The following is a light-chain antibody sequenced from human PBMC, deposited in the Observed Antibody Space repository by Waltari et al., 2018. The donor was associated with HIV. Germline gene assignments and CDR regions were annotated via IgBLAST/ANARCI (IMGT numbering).Light chain of an antibody. CDR3: AAWDDSLNGPV. V-gene: IGLV1-44*01. Sequence: QSVLTQSPSASGTPGQRVTISCSGSGSNIGSNNVHWYQQVPGTAPKLRIYRNNRRPSGVPDRFSGSKSGASASLSIRGLQSEDEADYYCAAWDDSLNGPVFGGGTRLTVL. CDR2: RNN. CDR1: GSNIGSNN. J-gene: IGLJ2*01.